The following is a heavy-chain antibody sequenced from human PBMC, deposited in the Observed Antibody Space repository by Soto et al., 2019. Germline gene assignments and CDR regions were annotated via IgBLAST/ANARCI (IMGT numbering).Heavy chain of an antibody. CDR3: ATIPGEHYYYSYLDV. CDR2: ISGSGGST. V-gene: IGHV3-23*01. Sequence: EVQLLESGGGLVQPGGSLRLSCAASGFTFSSYAMSWVRQAPGKGLEWVSAISGSGGSTYYADSVKGRFTISRDNSKNTLYLQMNSLRADDTAVYYCATIPGEHYYYSYLDVWGNGTTGTVSS. D-gene: IGHD2-21*01. J-gene: IGHJ6*03. CDR1: GFTFSSYA.